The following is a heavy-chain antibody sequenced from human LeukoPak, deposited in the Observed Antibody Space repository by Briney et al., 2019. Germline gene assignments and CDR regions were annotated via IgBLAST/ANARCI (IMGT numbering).Heavy chain of an antibody. Sequence: ASVKVSCKASGYIFTSYGISWVRQAPGQGLEWMGWISTYNGDTNYAQKLQGRVTMTTDTSTNTAYMELRSLRSDDTAVYYCARVKRFLEIDYWGQGTLVTVSS. J-gene: IGHJ4*02. CDR1: GYIFTSYG. CDR2: ISTYNGDT. V-gene: IGHV1-18*01. CDR3: ARVKRFLEIDY. D-gene: IGHD3-3*01.